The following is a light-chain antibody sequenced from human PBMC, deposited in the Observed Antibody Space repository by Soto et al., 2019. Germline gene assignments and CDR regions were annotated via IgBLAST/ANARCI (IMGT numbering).Light chain of an antibody. CDR1: QSVSSSY. Sequence: ESVLTQSPGTLSLSPGERATLSCRTSQSVSSSYLAWYQQKPGQAPRLLIYGASTRATGIPDRFSGSGSGTDFTLTISRLEPEVFAVYYCPQYGTSFSTFGQGTKVDIK. V-gene: IGKV3-20*01. CDR2: GAS. J-gene: IGKJ1*01. CDR3: PQYGTSFST.